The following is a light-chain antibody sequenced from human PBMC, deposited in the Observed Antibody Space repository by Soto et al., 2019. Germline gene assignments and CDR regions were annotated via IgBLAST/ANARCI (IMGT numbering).Light chain of an antibody. J-gene: IGLJ1*01. CDR1: SSNIGRNY. V-gene: IGLV1-47*02. CDR3: AAWDDSLSGYV. CDR2: SNN. Sequence: QSVLTQPPSASGTPGQRVTISCSGSSSNIGRNYVYWYQQLPGTAPKLLIYSNNQWPSGVPDRFSGSKSGTSASLAISGLRSEDEADYYCAAWDDSLSGYVFGTGTKVTVL.